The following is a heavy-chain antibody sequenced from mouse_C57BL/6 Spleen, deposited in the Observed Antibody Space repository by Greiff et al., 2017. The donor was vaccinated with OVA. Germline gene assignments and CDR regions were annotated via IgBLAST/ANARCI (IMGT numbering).Heavy chain of an antibody. Sequence: QVQLQQPGAELVKPGASVKLSCKASGYTFTSYWLHWVKQRPGRGLEWIGRIHPNSGGTKYNEKFKSKATLTVDKPSSTAYMQLSSLTSEDSAVYYCARLRLPYYFDDWGQGTTLTVSS. J-gene: IGHJ2*01. D-gene: IGHD2-4*01. CDR2: IHPNSGGT. CDR3: ARLRLPYYFDD. V-gene: IGHV1-72*01. CDR1: GYTFTSYW.